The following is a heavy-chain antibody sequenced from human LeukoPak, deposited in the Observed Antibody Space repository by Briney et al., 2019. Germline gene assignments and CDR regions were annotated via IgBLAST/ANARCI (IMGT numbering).Heavy chain of an antibody. V-gene: IGHV3-33*01. J-gene: IGHJ4*02. CDR2: IWYDGSNE. D-gene: IGHD6-13*01. CDR3: ARDRGQQQYSSSWYMDY. CDR1: GFTFSSYG. Sequence: SGGSLRLSCAASGFTFSSYGMHWVRQARGKGLEWVAVIWYDGSNEYYADSVKGRFTISRDSSKNTLYLQMSSLRVEDTAVYYCARDRGQQQYSSSWYMDYRGQGTLVTVSS.